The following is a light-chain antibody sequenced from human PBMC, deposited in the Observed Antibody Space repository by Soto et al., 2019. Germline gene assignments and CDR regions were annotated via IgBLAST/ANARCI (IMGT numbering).Light chain of an antibody. V-gene: IGLV1-40*01. CDR3: QSYDSSLRVVV. Sequence: QPVLTQPPSESGAPGQRVTISCTGSSSNIGPGYDVHWYQQLPGSAPKLLIYSYNNRPSGVPDRFSGSKSGTSASLAITGLQAEDEGDYYCQSYDSSLRVVVFGGGTKLTVL. CDR1: SSNIGPGYD. J-gene: IGLJ2*01. CDR2: SYN.